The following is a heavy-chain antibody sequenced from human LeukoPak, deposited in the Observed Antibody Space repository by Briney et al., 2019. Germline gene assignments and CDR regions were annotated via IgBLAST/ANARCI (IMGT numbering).Heavy chain of an antibody. CDR2: INHSGST. CDR1: GGSFSGYY. J-gene: IGHJ6*02. CDR3: ARTLSTSWYYYYYGMDV. Sequence: SETLSLTCAVYGGSFSGYYWSWIRQPPGKGLEWLGEINHSGSTNYNPSLKSRVTISVDTSKNQFSLKLSSVTAADTAVYYCARTLSTSWYYYYYGMDVWGQGTTVTVSS. D-gene: IGHD2-2*01. V-gene: IGHV4-34*01.